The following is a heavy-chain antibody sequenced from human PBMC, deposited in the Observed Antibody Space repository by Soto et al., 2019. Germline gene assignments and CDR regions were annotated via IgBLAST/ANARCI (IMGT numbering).Heavy chain of an antibody. CDR3: AKGGATYGLLTHDY. J-gene: IGHJ4*02. D-gene: IGHD3-9*01. CDR2: IGGRGGNT. V-gene: IGHV3-23*01. Sequence: EVHLLESGGGLVQRGGSLRLSCVASGFTFNNYAMNWVRQAPGKGLEWVSNIGGRGGNTFYADSMRGRFTISRDNSKNTVYLQMNSLTTEDTAVYYCAKGGATYGLLTHDYWGQGTLVTVSS. CDR1: GFTFNNYA.